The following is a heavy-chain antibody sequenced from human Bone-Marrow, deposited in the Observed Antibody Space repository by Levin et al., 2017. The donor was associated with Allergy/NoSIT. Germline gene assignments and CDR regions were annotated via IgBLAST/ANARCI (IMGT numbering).Heavy chain of an antibody. CDR2: LNPNSGDT. Sequence: GASVKVSCKTSDYSFTADYVHWVRQAPGQGLEWMGWLNPNSGDTNYAHKFQDRVTMTRDTSINTAYMQLTSLRSHDTAVYYCARVEEGAYYNGVDVWGQGTTVTVSS. V-gene: IGHV1-2*02. CDR3: ARVEEGAYYNGVDV. CDR1: DYSFTADY. J-gene: IGHJ6*02.